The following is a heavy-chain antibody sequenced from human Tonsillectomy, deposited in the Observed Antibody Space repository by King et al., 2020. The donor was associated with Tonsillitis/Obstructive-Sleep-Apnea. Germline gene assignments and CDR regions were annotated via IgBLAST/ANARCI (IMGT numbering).Heavy chain of an antibody. Sequence: VQLVESGGGLVKPGGSLRLSCAASGFTFNDYYMIWIRQAPGKGLEWVSCISSRGTHTNYADSVKGRFAISRDNAKNYVYLQMNSLRAEDTAVYYCSKSGPYTTREYLYYYYYMDVWGKGTSVIVSS. J-gene: IGHJ6*03. CDR1: GFTFNDYY. D-gene: IGHD2/OR15-2a*01. CDR3: SKSGPYTTREYLYYYYYMDV. CDR2: ISSRGTHT. V-gene: IGHV3-11*05.